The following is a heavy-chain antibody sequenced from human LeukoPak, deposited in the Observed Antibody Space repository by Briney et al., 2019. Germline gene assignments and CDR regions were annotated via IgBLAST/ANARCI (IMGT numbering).Heavy chain of an antibody. D-gene: IGHD3-16*02. CDR3: ARDPYVWGSYRYRDAFDI. V-gene: IGHV3-30*03. Sequence: GGSLRLSCAASGFTFSSYAMSWVRQAPGKGLEWVAVISYDGSNKYYADSVKGRFTISRDNSKNTLYLQMNSLRAEDTAVYYCARDPYVWGSYRYRDAFDIWGQGTMVTVSS. J-gene: IGHJ3*02. CDR2: ISYDGSNK. CDR1: GFTFSSYA.